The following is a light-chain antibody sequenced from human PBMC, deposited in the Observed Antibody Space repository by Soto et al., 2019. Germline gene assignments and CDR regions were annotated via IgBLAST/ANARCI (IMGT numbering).Light chain of an antibody. CDR1: QSISTW. CDR3: QQYSSYYRT. V-gene: IGKV1-5*03. CDR2: KAS. J-gene: IGKJ1*01. Sequence: DIQMTQSPSTLSASVGDRVTITCRASQSISTWLAWYQQKPGKAPKVLIYKASNLESGVPSRFSGSGSGTDFTLTISSLQPDVFATYYCQQYSSYYRTFGQGTKVEIK.